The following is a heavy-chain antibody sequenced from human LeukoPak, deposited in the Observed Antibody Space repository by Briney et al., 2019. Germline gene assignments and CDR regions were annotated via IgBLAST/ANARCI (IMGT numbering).Heavy chain of an antibody. J-gene: IGHJ4*02. Sequence: GGSLRLSCAASGFTFSSYSMNWVRQAPGKGLEWVSSISSSSSYIYYADSVKGRFTISRDNAKNSLYLQMNSLRAEDTAVYYCARDPNYYYGSGSYYGGIDYWGQGTLVTVSS. CDR2: ISSSSSYI. D-gene: IGHD3-10*01. CDR1: GFTFSSYS. CDR3: ARDPNYYYGSGSYYGGIDY. V-gene: IGHV3-21*01.